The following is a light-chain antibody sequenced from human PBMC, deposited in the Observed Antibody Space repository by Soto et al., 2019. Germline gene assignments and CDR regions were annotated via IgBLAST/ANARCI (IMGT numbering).Light chain of an antibody. J-gene: IGLJ1*01. CDR1: SSNIGAGYD. CDR2: GNS. Sequence: QSVLTQPPSVSGAPGQRVTISCTGSSSNIGAGYDVHWYQQLPGTAPKLLIYGNSNRPSGVPDRFSGSKSGTSASLAITGLQAEDEADYYCQSYDSILSGYGFGTGTKVTAL. V-gene: IGLV1-40*01. CDR3: QSYDSILSGYG.